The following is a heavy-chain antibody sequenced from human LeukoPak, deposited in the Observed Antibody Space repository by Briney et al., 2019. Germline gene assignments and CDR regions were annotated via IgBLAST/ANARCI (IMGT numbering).Heavy chain of an antibody. D-gene: IGHD3-10*01. V-gene: IGHV4-59*08. J-gene: IGHJ4*02. CDR2: IYYSGST. Sequence: SETLSLTCTVSGGSISSYYWSWIRQPPGKGLEWIGYIYYSGSTNYNPSLKSRVTISVDTSKNQFSLKLSSVTAADTAVYYCARKDHRGAENIFDYWGQGTLVTVSS. CDR1: GGSISSYY. CDR3: ARKDHRGAENIFDY.